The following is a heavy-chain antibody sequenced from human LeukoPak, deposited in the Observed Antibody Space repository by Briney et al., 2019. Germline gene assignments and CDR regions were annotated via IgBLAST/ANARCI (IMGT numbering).Heavy chain of an antibody. V-gene: IGHV3-23*01. D-gene: IGHD3-10*01. Sequence: GGSLRLSCAASGFAFSSYAMSWVRQAPGKGLEWVSAISGSGGSTYYADSVKGRFTISRDNSKNTLYLQMNSLRAEDTAVYYCAKHGGSGESHYYYYYGMDVWGQGTTVTVPS. J-gene: IGHJ6*02. CDR2: ISGSGGST. CDR3: AKHGGSGESHYYYYYGMDV. CDR1: GFAFSSYA.